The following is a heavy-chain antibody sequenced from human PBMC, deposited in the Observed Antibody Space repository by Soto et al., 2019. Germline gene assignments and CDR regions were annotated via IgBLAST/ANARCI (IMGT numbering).Heavy chain of an antibody. CDR1: GFIVSSSY. CDR2: IYSDGRT. D-gene: IGHD6-13*01. Sequence: DVQLVETGGGLIQPGGSLRLSCAASGFIVSSSYMSWVRQAPGKGLEWVSVIYSDGRTYYADSVKGRFNISRDNSKNTLYLQMNSPSAEDTAVYYCARCSGWYGQCYFDCWGQGTLVTVSS. CDR3: ARCSGWYGQCYFDC. J-gene: IGHJ4*02. V-gene: IGHV3-53*02.